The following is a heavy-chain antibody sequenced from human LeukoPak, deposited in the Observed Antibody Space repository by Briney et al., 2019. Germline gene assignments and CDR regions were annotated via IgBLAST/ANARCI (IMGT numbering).Heavy chain of an antibody. J-gene: IGHJ6*03. V-gene: IGHV3-48*03. CDR3: ARAGIIGYYYYYYMDV. CDR1: GFTFSSYE. CDR2: ISSSGSTI. Sequence: GGSLRLSCAASGFTFSSYEMNWVRQAPGKGLEWVSYISSSGSTIYYADSVKGRFTISRDNAKNSLYLQMNSLRAEDTAVYYCARAGIIGYYYYYYMDVWGKGTTVTISS. D-gene: IGHD3-16*02.